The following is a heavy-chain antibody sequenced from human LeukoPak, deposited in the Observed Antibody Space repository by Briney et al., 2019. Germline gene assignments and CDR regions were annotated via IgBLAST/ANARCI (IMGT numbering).Heavy chain of an antibody. D-gene: IGHD6-19*01. J-gene: IGHJ4*02. Sequence: GGSMRLSCTASGFTFGDYAMSWVRQAPGKGLEWVGFIRSKAYGETPEYAASVKGRVTISRDDSKSIAYLQMNSLKTEDTALYYCTRGGIAVVLFDYWGQGTLVTVSS. V-gene: IGHV3-49*04. CDR1: GFTFGDYA. CDR3: TRGGIAVVLFDY. CDR2: IRSKAYGETP.